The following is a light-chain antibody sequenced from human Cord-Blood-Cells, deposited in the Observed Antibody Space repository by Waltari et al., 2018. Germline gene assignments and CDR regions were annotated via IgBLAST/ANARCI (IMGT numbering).Light chain of an antibody. CDR3: QQYNNWPPGIT. V-gene: IGKV3-15*01. Sequence: EILMPQSPATLSVSPGERATLSCRANQSVSSNLAWYQQKPGQAPRLLIYGASTRATGIPARFSGSGSGTEFTLTISSLQSEDFAVYYCQQYNNWPPGITFGPGTKVDIK. J-gene: IGKJ3*01. CDR1: QSVSSN. CDR2: GAS.